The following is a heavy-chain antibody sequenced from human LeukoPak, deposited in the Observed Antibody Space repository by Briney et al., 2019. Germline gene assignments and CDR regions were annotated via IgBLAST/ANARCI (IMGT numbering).Heavy chain of an antibody. CDR3: AGSAPNNDY. V-gene: IGHV3-30-3*01. CDR2: ISYDGSNK. CDR1: GFTFSSYA. J-gene: IGHJ4*02. D-gene: IGHD1/OR15-1a*01. Sequence: GGSLRLSCAASGFTFSSYAMHWVRQAPGKGLEWVAVISYDGSNKYYADSVKGRFTISRDNSKNTLYLQMNSLRAEDTAVYYCAGSAPNNDYWSQGTLVTVSS.